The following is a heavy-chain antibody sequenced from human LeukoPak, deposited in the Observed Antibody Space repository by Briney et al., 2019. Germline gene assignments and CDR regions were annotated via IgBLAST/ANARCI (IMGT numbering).Heavy chain of an antibody. J-gene: IGHJ4*02. CDR2: MNPNSGNT. CDR3: ARGFGSYYEDLLDY. V-gene: IGHV1-8*01. D-gene: IGHD1-26*01. CDR1: GYTFTSYD. Sequence: ASVKVSCQASGYTFTSYDINWVRQATGQGLEWMGWMNPNSGNTGYAQKFQGRVTMTRNTSISTAYMELSSLRSEDTAVYYCARGFGSYYEDLLDYWGQGTLVTVSS.